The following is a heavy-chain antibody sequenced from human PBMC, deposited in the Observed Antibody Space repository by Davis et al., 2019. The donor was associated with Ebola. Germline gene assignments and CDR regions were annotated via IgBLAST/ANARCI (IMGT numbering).Heavy chain of an antibody. Sequence: SVKVSCKASGYTFTNYAVNWVRQAPGQGLEWMGRIIPVVDTKDYAQKFQGRVTLTADKATNTAYMELSGLRFDDTAVYYCARGKWFDPWGQGTLVSVSS. V-gene: IGHV1-69*04. J-gene: IGHJ5*02. CDR2: IIPVVDTK. CDR3: ARGKWFDP. CDR1: GYTFTNYA.